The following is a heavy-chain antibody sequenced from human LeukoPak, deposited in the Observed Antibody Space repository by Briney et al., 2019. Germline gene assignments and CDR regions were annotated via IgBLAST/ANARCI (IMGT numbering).Heavy chain of an antibody. CDR3: ARGRGEDSGRFLDV. Sequence: PSETLSLTCTVSGGSISGYYWSWIRQSPGKGLEWIGHVHDSGSTNYNPALKSRVTISVGTSKSQISLKLSSVTAADTAVYYCARGRGEDSGRFLDVWGQGTTVTVSS. J-gene: IGHJ6*02. D-gene: IGHD5-12*01. V-gene: IGHV4-59*01. CDR2: VHDSGST. CDR1: GGSISGYY.